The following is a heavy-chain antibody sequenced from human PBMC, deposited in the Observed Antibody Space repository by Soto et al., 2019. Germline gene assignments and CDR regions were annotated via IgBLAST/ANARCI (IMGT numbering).Heavy chain of an antibody. V-gene: IGHV3-74*01. CDR1: GFTFSSSG. CDR2: VSCDGSNT. Sequence: PGGSLRLSCAASGFTFSSSGMHWVRQAPGKGLVWVSRVSCDGSNTYYADSVKGRFTISRDNSKNTLYLQMNSLRAEDTAVYYCAREILLASKWFDPWGKGTLVTVSS. CDR3: AREILLASKWFDP. J-gene: IGHJ5*02.